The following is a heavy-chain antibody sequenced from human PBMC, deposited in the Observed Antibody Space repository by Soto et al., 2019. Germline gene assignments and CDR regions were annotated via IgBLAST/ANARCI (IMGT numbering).Heavy chain of an antibody. CDR3: EGGIAAAWEVLAH. D-gene: IGHD6-13*01. CDR2: IRSSGYT. Sequence: PSETLSLTCGVYGGSFSHYFWTWVRQTPERGLEWIGEIRSSGYTDYSPSLKSRLTISIDTSKSQFSLELTSMTAADTAIYYCEGGIAAAWEVLAHWGQGAVVTVAS. CDR1: GGSFSHYF. V-gene: IGHV4-34*01. J-gene: IGHJ5*02.